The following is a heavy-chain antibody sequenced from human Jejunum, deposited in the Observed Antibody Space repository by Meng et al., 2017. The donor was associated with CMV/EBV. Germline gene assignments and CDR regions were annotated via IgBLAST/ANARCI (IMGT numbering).Heavy chain of an antibody. D-gene: IGHD1-26*01. CDR2: FYSSDTY. Sequence: QLAELGPGRVKPPKTLSPTCTVSGGSINNYYWSWIRQSAGKGLEWIGRFYSSDTYNYHPSLNSRVTMSLDTSKKQFSLILSSVTAADTARYYCARGPGASTREGFDHWGLGTLVTVSS. CDR1: GGSINNYY. V-gene: IGHV4-4*07. CDR3: ARGPGASTREGFDH. J-gene: IGHJ4*02.